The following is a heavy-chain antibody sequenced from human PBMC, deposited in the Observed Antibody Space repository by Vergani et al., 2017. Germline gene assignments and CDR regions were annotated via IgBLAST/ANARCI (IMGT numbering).Heavy chain of an antibody. CDR3: ATALDWGSAGPDY. CDR2: ISSSSSYI. V-gene: IGHV3-21*01. CDR1: GFTFSSYS. J-gene: IGHJ4*02. D-gene: IGHD7-27*01. Sequence: EVQLVESGGGLVKPGGSLRLSCAASGFTFSSYSMNWVRQAPGKGLEWVSSISSSSSYIYYADSVKGRFTISRDNAKNSLYLQMNSLRAEDTAVYYCATALDWGSAGPDYWGQGTLVTVSS.